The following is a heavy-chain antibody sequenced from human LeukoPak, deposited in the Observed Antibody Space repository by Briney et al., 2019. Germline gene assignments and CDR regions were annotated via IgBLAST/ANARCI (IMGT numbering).Heavy chain of an antibody. J-gene: IGHJ4*02. CDR2: IKQDGSEK. D-gene: IGHD1-26*01. CDR3: TPLGGSYEVNDY. V-gene: IGHV3-7*01. CDR1: GFTFSSYW. Sequence: GGSLRLSCAASGFTFSSYWMSWVRQAPGKGLEWVANIKQDGSEKYYVDSVKGRFTISRDNAKNSLYLQMNSLRAEDTAVYYCTPLGGSYEVNDYWGQGTLVTVSS.